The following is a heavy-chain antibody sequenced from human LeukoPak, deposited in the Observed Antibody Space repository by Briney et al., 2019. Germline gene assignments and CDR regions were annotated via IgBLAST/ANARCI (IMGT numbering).Heavy chain of an antibody. D-gene: IGHD3-16*02. Sequence: GGSLRLSCAASGFTFSSYGMHWVRQAPGKGLEWVAVISYDGSNKYYADSVKGRFTISRDNSKNTLHLRMNNLRAEDTALYYCAKCPVTFGGVIVITSGYFDYWGQGTLVTVSS. J-gene: IGHJ4*02. CDR1: GFTFSSYG. CDR3: AKCPVTFGGVIVITSGYFDY. CDR2: ISYDGSNK. V-gene: IGHV3-30*18.